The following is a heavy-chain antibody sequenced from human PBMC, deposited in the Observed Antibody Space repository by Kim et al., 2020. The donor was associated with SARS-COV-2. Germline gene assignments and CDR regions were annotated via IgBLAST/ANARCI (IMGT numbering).Heavy chain of an antibody. CDR1: GYTFTSYA. D-gene: IGHD2-2*01. Sequence: ASVKVSCKASGYTFTSYAMNWVRQAPGQGLEWLGWINTNTGNPTYAQCFTGRFVFSLDTSVSTAYLQISSLKAEDTAVYYCARGYCSSISCPGWFDPWGQGTLVTVSS. CDR3: ARGYCSSISCPGWFDP. V-gene: IGHV7-4-1*02. J-gene: IGHJ5*02. CDR2: INTNTGNP.